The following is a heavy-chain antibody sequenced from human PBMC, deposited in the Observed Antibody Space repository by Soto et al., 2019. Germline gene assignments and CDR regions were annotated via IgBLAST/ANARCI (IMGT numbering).Heavy chain of an antibody. CDR3: ARRYYGSGRTYYYYYMDV. CDR1: GGSISSYY. J-gene: IGHJ6*03. CDR2: IYYSGST. D-gene: IGHD3-10*01. Sequence: ASETLSLTCPVSGGSISSYYLSWIRQPPGKGLEWIGYIYYSGSTNYNPSLKSRVTISVDTSKNQFSLKLSSVTAADTAVYYCARRYYGSGRTYYYYYMDVWGKGTTVTVSS. V-gene: IGHV4-59*08.